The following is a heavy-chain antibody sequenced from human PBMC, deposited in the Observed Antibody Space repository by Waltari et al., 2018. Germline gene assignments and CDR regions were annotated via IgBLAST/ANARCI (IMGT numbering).Heavy chain of an antibody. Sequence: EVQLVESGGGLVQPGGSLRLSCAASGFTFSNHLMNWVRQAPGKGLEWVANIKEDGSRTDYVDSVKGRFTISRDNTKNSLYLQMSSLRAEDTAVYYCASTSKDYWGQGTLVTVSS. J-gene: IGHJ4*02. CDR3: ASTSKDY. D-gene: IGHD3-3*01. V-gene: IGHV3-7*01. CDR1: GFTFSNHL. CDR2: IKEDGSRT.